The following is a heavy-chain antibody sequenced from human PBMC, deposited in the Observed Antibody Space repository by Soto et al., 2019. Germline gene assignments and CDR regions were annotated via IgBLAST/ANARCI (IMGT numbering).Heavy chain of an antibody. CDR2: ISYDGSNK. V-gene: IGHV3-30*18. D-gene: IGHD6-13*01. CDR3: AKGPQDSRSWLFDY. Sequence: GGSLRLSCAASGFTFSSYGMHWVRQAPGKGLEWVAVISYDGSNKYYADSVKGRFTISRDNSKNTLYLQMNSLRAEDTAVYYCAKGPQDSRSWLFDYWGQGTLVTVSS. CDR1: GFTFSSYG. J-gene: IGHJ4*02.